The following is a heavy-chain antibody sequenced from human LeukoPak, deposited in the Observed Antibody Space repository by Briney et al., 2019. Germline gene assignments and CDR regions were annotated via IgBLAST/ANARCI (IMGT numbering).Heavy chain of an antibody. CDR3: ASRIVVVGLDY. CDR2: IYSGGNT. J-gene: IGHJ4*02. CDR1: GFTVGSNY. D-gene: IGHD3-22*01. V-gene: IGHV3-66*01. Sequence: GGSLRLSCAASGFTVGSNYMSWVRQAPGKGLEWVSVIYSGGNTYYADSVKGRFIISRDNSKNTLYLQMNSLRAEDTAVYYCASRIVVVGLDYWGQGTLATVSS.